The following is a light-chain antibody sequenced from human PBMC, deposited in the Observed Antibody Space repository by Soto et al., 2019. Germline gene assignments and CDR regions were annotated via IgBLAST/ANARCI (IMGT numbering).Light chain of an antibody. CDR1: NIGSKN. J-gene: IGLJ3*02. V-gene: IGLV3-9*01. CDR2: RDT. CDR3: QVWDSITVV. Sequence: SYELTQPLSVSVALGQTARITCGGNNIGSKNVHWYQLNPGQAPVLVIYRDTNRPSGIPERFSGSNSGNTATLAISGAQVGDDADYYCQVWDSITVVFGGGTKVTVL.